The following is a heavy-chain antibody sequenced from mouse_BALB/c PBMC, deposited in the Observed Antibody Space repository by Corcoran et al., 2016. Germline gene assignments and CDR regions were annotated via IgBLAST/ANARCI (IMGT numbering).Heavy chain of an antibody. V-gene: IGHV1-18*01. Sequence: EVQLQQFGAELVKPGASVKISCKASGYTFTDYNMDWVKQSHGTSLEWIGDINPNYDSTSYNKKFKGKATLTVNKSSSTADMELRSLTSEDTAGYYWARSEMTRGWLVYGGQGTLVTVSA. CDR3: ARSEMTRGWLVY. CDR2: INPNYDST. CDR1: GYTFTDYN. J-gene: IGHJ3*01.